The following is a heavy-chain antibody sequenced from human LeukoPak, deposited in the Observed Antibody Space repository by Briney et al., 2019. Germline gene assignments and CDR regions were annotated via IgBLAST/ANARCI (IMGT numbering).Heavy chain of an antibody. Sequence: ASVKVSCKASGYTFTGYYMHWVRQAPGQGLEWMGWINPNSGGTNYAQRFQGRVTITRNTSISTAYMELSSLRSEDTAVYYCARGSEPMGGLRFTSWGQGTLVTVSS. CDR2: INPNSGGT. J-gene: IGHJ4*02. V-gene: IGHV1-2*02. D-gene: IGHD5-12*01. CDR3: ARGSEPMGGLRFTS. CDR1: GYTFTGYY.